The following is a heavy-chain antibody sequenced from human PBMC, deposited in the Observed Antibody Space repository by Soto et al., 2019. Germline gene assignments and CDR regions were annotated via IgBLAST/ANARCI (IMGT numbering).Heavy chain of an antibody. CDR3: AKGGRQWLVTSDFNY. CDR2: VSHDGRNT. CDR1: GFTFSDYA. Sequence: VQLVESGGGVVQPGRSLRLSCAASGFTFSDYAMHWVRQAPGKGLEWVAVVSHDGRNTHYADSVKGRFTISRDRSKNTVSVEMTSLRAEDTAVYYCAKGGRQWLVTSDFNYRGQGALVTVSS. D-gene: IGHD6-19*01. V-gene: IGHV3-30*18. J-gene: IGHJ4*02.